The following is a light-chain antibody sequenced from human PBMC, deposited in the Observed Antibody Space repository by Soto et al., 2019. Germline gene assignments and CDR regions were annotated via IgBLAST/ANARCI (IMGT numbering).Light chain of an antibody. Sequence: EIVLTQSPGTLSLSPGERATLSCRASQSVSSSYLAWYQQKPGQAPRLLIYGASSRATGIPDRFSGSGSGTDFTLTISRLEPEDFAVYYCQQRSNWPPGSTFGGGTKVDIK. CDR2: GAS. CDR3: QQRSNWPPGST. J-gene: IGKJ4*01. CDR1: QSVSSSY. V-gene: IGKV3D-20*02.